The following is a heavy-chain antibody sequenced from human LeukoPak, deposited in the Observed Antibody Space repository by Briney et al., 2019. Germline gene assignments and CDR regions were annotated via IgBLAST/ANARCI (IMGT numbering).Heavy chain of an antibody. J-gene: IGHJ4*02. CDR2: ISSSSSYI. CDR1: GFTFSSYS. D-gene: IGHD5-18*01. V-gene: IGHV3-21*01. CDR3: ARDPHGELWSLAGDY. Sequence: GGSPRLSCAASGFTFSSYSMNWVRQAPGKGLEWVSSISSSSSYIYYADSVKGRFTISRDNAKNSLYLQMNSLRAEDTAVYYCARDPHGELWSLAGDYWGQGTLVTVSS.